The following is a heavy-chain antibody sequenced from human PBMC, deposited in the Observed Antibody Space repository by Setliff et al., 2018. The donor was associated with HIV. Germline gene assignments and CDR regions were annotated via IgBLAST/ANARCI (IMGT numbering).Heavy chain of an antibody. Sequence: ASVKVSCKASGGTFSNYGMSWVRQAPGQGLDWMGRIIPILGVANYAQRFQGKVTITADKSTSTAYMELSSLRSEDTAVYYCATRGYSYGYFDYWGQGTLVTVSS. V-gene: IGHV1-69*04. J-gene: IGHJ4*02. CDR1: GGTFSNYG. CDR3: ATRGYSYGYFDY. CDR2: IIPILGVA. D-gene: IGHD5-18*01.